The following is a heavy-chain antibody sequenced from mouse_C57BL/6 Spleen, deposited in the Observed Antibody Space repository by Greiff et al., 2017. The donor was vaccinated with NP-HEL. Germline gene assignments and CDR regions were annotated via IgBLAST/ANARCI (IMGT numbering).Heavy chain of an antibody. J-gene: IGHJ1*03. Sequence: QVQLQQPGAELVMPGASVKLSCKASGYTFTSYWMHWVKQRPGQGLEWIGEIDPSDSYTNYNQKFKGKSTLTVDKSSSTAYMQLSSLTSEDSAVYYCARSPLDDYDWYFDVWGTGTTVTVSS. V-gene: IGHV1-69*01. D-gene: IGHD2-4*01. CDR1: GYTFTSYW. CDR3: ARSPLDDYDWYFDV. CDR2: IDPSDSYT.